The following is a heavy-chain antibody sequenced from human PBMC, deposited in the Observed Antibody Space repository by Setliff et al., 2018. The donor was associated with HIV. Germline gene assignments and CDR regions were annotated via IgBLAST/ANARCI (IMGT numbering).Heavy chain of an antibody. CDR2: VSHSGTT. V-gene: IGHV4-34*01. CDR1: GGSFSGYY. J-gene: IGHJ4*02. Sequence: KTSETLSLTCAVYGGSFSGYYWSWIRQPPGEGLEWIGEVSHSGTTNYNPSLKSRVTMSVDKSKNQFSLKLSSVTAADTAVYYCARDQRLSYWGQGTLVTVSS. CDR3: ARDQRLSY.